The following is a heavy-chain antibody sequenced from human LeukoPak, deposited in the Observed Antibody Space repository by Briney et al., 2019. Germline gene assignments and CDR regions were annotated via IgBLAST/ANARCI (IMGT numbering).Heavy chain of an antibody. CDR2: INTDGTST. CDR3: ARAASEWEPGY. V-gene: IGHV3-74*01. D-gene: IGHD1-26*01. Sequence: PGGSLRLSCAASGFTFGNYRMHWVRQAPGKGLVWVSRINTDGTSTNYADSVKGRFTISRDNAKNTLYLQMNSLRAEDTAVYYCARAASEWEPGYWGQGTLVTVSS. J-gene: IGHJ4*02. CDR1: GFTFGNYR.